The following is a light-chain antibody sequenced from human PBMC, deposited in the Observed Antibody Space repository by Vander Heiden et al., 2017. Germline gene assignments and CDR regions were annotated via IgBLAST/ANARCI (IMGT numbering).Light chain of an antibody. CDR1: TSNIGRNT. V-gene: IGLV1-44*01. Sequence: QSVLTQPPSASGTPGQRVTISCSGSTSNIGRNTVNWYQQLPGTSPKLLIYNNNQRPSGVPGRFSGSKSGTSASLAISGLQSEDEADDDCAAWDDRLNGQVFGGGTQLTVL. J-gene: IGLJ3*02. CDR2: NNN. CDR3: AAWDDRLNGQV.